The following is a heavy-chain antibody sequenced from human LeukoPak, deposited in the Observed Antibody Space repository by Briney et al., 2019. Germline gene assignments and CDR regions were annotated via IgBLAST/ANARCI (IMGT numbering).Heavy chain of an antibody. CDR1: GGSISSGDYY. V-gene: IGHV4-30-4*08. Sequence: SETLSLTCTVSGGSISSGDYYWSWIRQPPGKGLEWIGYIYYSGSTYYNPSLKSRVTISVDTSKNQFSLKLSSVTAADTAVYYCARDPFYCSSTSCYEIGFDYWGQGTLVTVSS. CDR2: IYYSGST. J-gene: IGHJ4*02. D-gene: IGHD2-2*01. CDR3: ARDPFYCSSTSCYEIGFDY.